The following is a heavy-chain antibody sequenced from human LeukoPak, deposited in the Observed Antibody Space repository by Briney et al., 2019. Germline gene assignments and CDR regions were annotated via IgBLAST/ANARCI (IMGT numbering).Heavy chain of an antibody. CDR2: IRYDGSNK. CDR3: AQEGYCSGGSCYATEMNYYYYYMDV. CDR1: GFTFSSYG. Sequence: GRSLRLSCAASGFTFSSYGMHWVRQAPGKGLEWVAFIRYDGSNKYYADSVKGRFTISRDNSKNTLYLQMNSLRAEDTAVYYCAQEGYCSGGSCYATEMNYYYYYMDVWGKGTTVTISS. J-gene: IGHJ6*03. V-gene: IGHV3-30*02. D-gene: IGHD2-15*01.